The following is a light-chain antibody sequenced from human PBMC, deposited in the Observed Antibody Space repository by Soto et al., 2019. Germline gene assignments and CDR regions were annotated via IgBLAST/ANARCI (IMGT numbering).Light chain of an antibody. Sequence: QSVLTQPPSVSGAPGQTVTISCTGSGSNIGAGYDVHWYQQLPGTGPRLLIHSNNIRPSGVPDRFSASKSGTSASLATSGLQSEAEADYYCAAWDDSLNALVFGTGTKVTV. J-gene: IGLJ1*01. V-gene: IGLV1-40*01. CDR1: GSNIGAGYD. CDR2: SNN. CDR3: AAWDDSLNALV.